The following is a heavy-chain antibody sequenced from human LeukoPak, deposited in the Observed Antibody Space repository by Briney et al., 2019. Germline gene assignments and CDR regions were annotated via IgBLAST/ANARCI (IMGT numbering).Heavy chain of an antibody. J-gene: IGHJ3*02. D-gene: IGHD2-15*01. CDR3: AGSRVPGAVDI. CDR2: IKQDGSEK. V-gene: IGHV3-7*05. CDR1: GFTFSSHW. Sequence: PGGSLRLSCAASGFTFSSHWMNWVRQAPGKGPEWVANIKQDGSEKYCVDSVKGRFTISRDNAKKSLYLQMNSLRAEDTAVYYCAGSRVPGAVDIWGQGTMVTVSS.